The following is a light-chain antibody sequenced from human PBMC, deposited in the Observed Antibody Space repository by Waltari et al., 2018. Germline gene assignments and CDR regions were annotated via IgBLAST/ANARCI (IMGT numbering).Light chain of an antibody. V-gene: IGLV1-40*01. CDR1: SPNIGAGFD. J-gene: IGLJ1*01. Sequence: QSVLTQPPSVSGAPGQRVTIPCPGSSPNIGAGFDVHWFQQLPGTAPKLLIYGNTNRPSGVPDRFSGSKSGTSGSLAITGLQAEDEADYYCQSYDSLSGYVFGTGTKVTVL. CDR3: QSYDSLSGYV. CDR2: GNT.